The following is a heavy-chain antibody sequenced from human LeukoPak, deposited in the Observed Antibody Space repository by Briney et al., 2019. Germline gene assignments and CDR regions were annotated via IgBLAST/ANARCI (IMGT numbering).Heavy chain of an antibody. V-gene: IGHV3-66*01. CDR3: ARDPRPDPATNRYCSGGSCYFRYY. D-gene: IGHD2-15*01. CDR2: IYSGGST. CDR1: GFTVSSNY. J-gene: IGHJ4*02. Sequence: PGGSLRLSCAASGFTVSSNYMSWVRQAPGKGLEWVSVIYSGGSTYYADSVKGRFTISRDNSKNTLYLQMNSLRAEDTAVYYCARDPRPDPATNRYCSGGSCYFRYYWGQGTLVTVSS.